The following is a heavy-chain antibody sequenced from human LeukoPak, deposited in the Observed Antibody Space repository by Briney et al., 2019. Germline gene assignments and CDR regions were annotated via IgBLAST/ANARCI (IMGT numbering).Heavy chain of an antibody. V-gene: IGHV4-59*01. CDR2: IYYTGRT. D-gene: IGHD4-17*01. Sequence: SESLSLSCRVSGGSFSSYDWSWVRQPPGKGPAWIGNIYYTGRTSYSPSLKSRVTISADTSKNQFSLKLSSVTAADTAVYYCARVVVSPYGDYEDYWGQGTLVTVSS. J-gene: IGHJ4*02. CDR3: ARVVVSPYGDYEDY. CDR1: GGSFSSYD.